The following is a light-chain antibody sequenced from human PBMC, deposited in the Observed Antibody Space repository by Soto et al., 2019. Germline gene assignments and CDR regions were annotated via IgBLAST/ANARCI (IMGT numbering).Light chain of an antibody. CDR1: QSVSGN. J-gene: IGKJ5*01. CDR3: QQYNNWHLIT. CDR2: GTS. Sequence: EIWMTQSPVTLSVSPGEGATLSCRASQSVSGNLAWYQQKPGQAPRLLIYGTSIRATGVPARFSGGGSGTEFTLTISGLKSEDFSVYYCQQYNNWHLITFGQGTRLEIK. V-gene: IGKV3-15*01.